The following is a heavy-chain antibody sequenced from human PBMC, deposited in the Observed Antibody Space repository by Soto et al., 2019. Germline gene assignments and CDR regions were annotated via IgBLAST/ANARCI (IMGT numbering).Heavy chain of an antibody. CDR1: GFTFSTYW. V-gene: IGHV3-74*01. CDR3: VRYDFGLGIDY. CDR2: IDNDGIST. Sequence: EVQLVESGGGLVQPGGSLRLSCAASGFTFSTYWMHWVRQVPGKGLVWVSHIDNDGISTTYADSVKGRFTISRDNAKNTLYLQMNSMRAEDTAVYYCVRYDFGLGIDYWGLGTLVTVSS. J-gene: IGHJ4*02. D-gene: IGHD3-3*01.